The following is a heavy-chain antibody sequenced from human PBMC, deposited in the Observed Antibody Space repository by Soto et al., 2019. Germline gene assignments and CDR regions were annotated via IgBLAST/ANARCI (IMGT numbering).Heavy chain of an antibody. CDR2: IRYDGTKK. J-gene: IGHJ5*02. D-gene: IGHD6-19*01. V-gene: IGHV3-33*01. CDR1: GFSLGTFA. CDR3: ARDVVTAVAGSVNWFDP. Sequence: QVQLVESGGGVVQSGRSRPLSGAPSGFSLGTFAIHWTPRPPGRGLEWVAFIRYDGTKKFYANSVKGRSTISKVNSNNILYLQMSGLRAEDTAVYYCARDVVTAVAGSVNWFDPWGQGTLVTVSS.